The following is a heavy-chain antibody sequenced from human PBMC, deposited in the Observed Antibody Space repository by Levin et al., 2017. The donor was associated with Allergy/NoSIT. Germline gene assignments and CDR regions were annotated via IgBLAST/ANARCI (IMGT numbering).Heavy chain of an antibody. CDR2: ISSSSSYI. CDR1: GFTFSSYS. Sequence: GGSLRLSCAASGFTFSSYSMNWVRQAPGKGLEWVSSISSSSSYIYYADSVKGRFTISRDNAKNSLYLQMNSLRAEDTAVYYCASWCSGGSCYSSLFDYWGQGTLVTVSS. CDR3: ASWCSGGSCYSSLFDY. V-gene: IGHV3-21*01. D-gene: IGHD2-15*01. J-gene: IGHJ4*02.